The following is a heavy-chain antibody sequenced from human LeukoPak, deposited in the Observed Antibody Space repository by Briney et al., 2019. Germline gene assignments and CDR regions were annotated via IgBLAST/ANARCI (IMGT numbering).Heavy chain of an antibody. CDR1: GFTFSSYG. Sequence: PGGSLRLSCAASGFTFSSYGMHWVRQAPGKGLDWVAFIRYDGSNKYYADSVKGRFTISRDNSKNTLYLQMNSLRAEDTAVYYCAKELQTYDFWSGSVDYWGQGTLVTVSS. V-gene: IGHV3-30*02. CDR3: AKELQTYDFWSGSVDY. CDR2: IRYDGSNK. J-gene: IGHJ4*02. D-gene: IGHD3-3*01.